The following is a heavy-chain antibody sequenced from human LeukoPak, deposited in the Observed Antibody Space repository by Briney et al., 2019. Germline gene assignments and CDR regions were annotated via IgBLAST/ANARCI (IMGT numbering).Heavy chain of an antibody. J-gene: IGHJ4*02. CDR2: ISSSSSYI. D-gene: IGHD1-1*01. V-gene: IGHV3-21*01. CDR3: ARERQLERLAFGKEGSAFDY. Sequence: GGSLRLSCAVSGFTFSSYAMSWVRQAPGKGLEWVSSISSSSSYIYYAASVKGRFTISRDNAKNSLYLQMNRLRAEDTAVYYCARERQLERLAFGKEGSAFDYWGQGTLVTVSS. CDR1: GFTFSSYA.